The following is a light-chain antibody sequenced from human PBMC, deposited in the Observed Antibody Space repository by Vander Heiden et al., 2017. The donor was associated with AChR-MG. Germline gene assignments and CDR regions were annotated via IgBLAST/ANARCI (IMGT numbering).Light chain of an antibody. CDR3: SSYAGRNIMV. CDR2: EVS. V-gene: IGLV2-8*01. CDR1: SSDGGAYNY. J-gene: IGLJ2*01. Sequence: QSALTQPPSASGSPGQSVTISCTGTSSDGGAYNYVSWYQQHPGKAPKIMIYEVSKRPSGVPDRFSGSKSGNTASLTVSGLQAEDEADYYCSSYAGRNIMVFGGGTKLTVL.